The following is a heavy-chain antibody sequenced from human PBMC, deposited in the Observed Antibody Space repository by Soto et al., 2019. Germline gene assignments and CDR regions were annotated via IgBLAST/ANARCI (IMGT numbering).Heavy chain of an antibody. CDR2: ISGSGGST. Sequence: EVQLLESGGGLVQPGGSLRLSCAASGFTFSSYAMSWVRQAPGKGLEWVSAISGSGGSTYYADSVKGRFTISRDNSKNKLYLQMNSLRAEDTAVYYCAKHSYGDYGAFDIWGQGTMVTVSS. V-gene: IGHV3-23*01. CDR3: AKHSYGDYGAFDI. J-gene: IGHJ3*02. CDR1: GFTFSSYA. D-gene: IGHD4-17*01.